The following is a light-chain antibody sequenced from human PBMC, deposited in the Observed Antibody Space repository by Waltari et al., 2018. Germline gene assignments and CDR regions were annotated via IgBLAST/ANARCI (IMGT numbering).Light chain of an antibody. Sequence: QSALTQPASVSGSPGQSITISCTGTSSDVGGYNYVSWYQQHPGKAPKLIIYDVTNRPSGVSNRFSGSKSGNTASLTIAWLQAEDEAHYYCSSYTSSSTLVVFGGGTKLTVL. CDR3: SSYTSSSTLVV. CDR1: SSDVGGYNY. J-gene: IGLJ2*01. V-gene: IGLV2-14*03. CDR2: DVT.